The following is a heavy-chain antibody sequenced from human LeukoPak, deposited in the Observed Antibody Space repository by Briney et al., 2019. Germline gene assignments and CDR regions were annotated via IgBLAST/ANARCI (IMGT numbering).Heavy chain of an antibody. CDR2: IYTSGST. Sequence: SETLSLTCTVSGGSISSSSYYWGWIRQPPGKGLEWIGRIYTSGSTNYNPSLKSRVTISVDRSKNQFSLKLSSVTAADTAVYYCASYDSSGYYNFDYWGQGTLVTVSS. D-gene: IGHD3-22*01. V-gene: IGHV4-61*05. CDR1: GGSISSSSYY. CDR3: ASYDSSGYYNFDY. J-gene: IGHJ4*02.